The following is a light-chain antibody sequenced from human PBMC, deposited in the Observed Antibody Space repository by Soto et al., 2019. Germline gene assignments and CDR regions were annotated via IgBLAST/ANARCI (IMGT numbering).Light chain of an antibody. CDR3: QQANSFPIT. V-gene: IGKV1D-12*01. CDR1: QDINSW. J-gene: IGKJ5*01. Sequence: DIQMTQSPSSVSASVGDRVTITCRASQDINSWLAWYQQKPGKAPKLLIYAASSLQSGVPSRFIGSGSGTDFTLTISSLQPEDFATYYCQQANSFPITFGQGTRLEIK. CDR2: AAS.